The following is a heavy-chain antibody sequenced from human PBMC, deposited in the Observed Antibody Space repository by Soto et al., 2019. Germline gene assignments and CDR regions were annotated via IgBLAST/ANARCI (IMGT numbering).Heavy chain of an antibody. CDR3: AGQGIAAALSYYYYGMDV. Sequence: GGSLRLSCAASGFTFSSYAMSWVRQAPGKGLEWVSAISGSGGSTYYADSVKGRFTISRDNSKNTLYLKMNSLRAEDTAVYYCAGQGIAAALSYYYYGMDVWGQGTTVTVSS. J-gene: IGHJ6*02. D-gene: IGHD6-13*01. V-gene: IGHV3-23*01. CDR2: ISGSGGST. CDR1: GFTFSSYA.